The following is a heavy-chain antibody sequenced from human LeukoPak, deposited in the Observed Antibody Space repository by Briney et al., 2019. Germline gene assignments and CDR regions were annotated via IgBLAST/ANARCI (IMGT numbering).Heavy chain of an antibody. CDR3: ARGGGYFDGSGYHWIFDY. V-gene: IGHV1-8*01. J-gene: IGHJ4*02. Sequence: GAPVKVSCKASGYTFTNYDINWVRQAPGQGLEWMGWMNPNSGDTGYAQRFQGRVTMTRNASITTAYMEVSSLRSEDTAVYYCARGGGYFDGSGYHWIFDYWGQGALVTVSS. D-gene: IGHD3-22*01. CDR1: GYTFTNYD. CDR2: MNPNSGDT.